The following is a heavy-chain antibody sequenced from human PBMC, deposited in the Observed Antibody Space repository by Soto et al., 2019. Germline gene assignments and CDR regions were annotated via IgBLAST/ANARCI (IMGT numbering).Heavy chain of an antibody. CDR1: GGSISSGGYS. D-gene: IGHD2-21*02. J-gene: IGHJ5*02. CDR3: AWAYCGGDCYTNWFDP. Sequence: SETLSLTCAVSGGSISSGGYSWSWIRQPPGKGLEWIGYIYHSGSTYYNPSLKSRVTISLDRSKNQFSLKLRSLRSDDTAVYYCAWAYCGGDCYTNWFDPWGQGTLVTVSS. CDR2: IYHSGST. V-gene: IGHV4-30-2*02.